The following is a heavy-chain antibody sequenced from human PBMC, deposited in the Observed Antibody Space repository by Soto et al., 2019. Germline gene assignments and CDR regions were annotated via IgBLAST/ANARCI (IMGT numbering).Heavy chain of an antibody. CDR2: ISYDGSNK. CDR3: ASLIVGATGFDY. J-gene: IGHJ4*02. V-gene: IGHV3-30*03. CDR1: RFTFSSYG. D-gene: IGHD1-26*01. Sequence: QVQLVESGGGVVQPGRSLRLSCAASRFTFSSYGMHWVRQAPGKGLEWVAVISYDGSNKYYADSVKGRFTISRDNSKNTLYLQMNSLRAEDTAVYYCASLIVGATGFDYWGQGTLVTVSS.